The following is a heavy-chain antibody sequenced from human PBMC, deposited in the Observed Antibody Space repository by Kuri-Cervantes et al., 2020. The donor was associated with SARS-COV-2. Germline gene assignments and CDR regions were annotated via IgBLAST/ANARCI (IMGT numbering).Heavy chain of an antibody. Sequence: SETLSLTCAVYGASFSGYYWSWIRQPPGKGLEWIGEINHSGSTNYNPSLKSRVTISVDTSKNQFSLKLSSVTAADTAVYYCARPGGFLDVWGKGTTVTVSS. D-gene: IGHD4-23*01. V-gene: IGHV4-34*01. J-gene: IGHJ6*04. CDR1: GASFSGYY. CDR3: ARPGGFLDV. CDR2: INHSGST.